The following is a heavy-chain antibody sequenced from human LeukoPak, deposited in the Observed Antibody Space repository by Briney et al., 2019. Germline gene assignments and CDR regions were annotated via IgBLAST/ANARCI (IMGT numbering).Heavy chain of an antibody. V-gene: IGHV4-34*01. Sequence: SETLSLTCAVYGGSFSGYYWSWIRQPPGKGLEWIGEINHSGSTNYNPSLKSRVTISVDTSKNQFSLKLSSVTAADTAVYFCARAAAAGPPYSHYYMDVWGTGTTVTVSS. J-gene: IGHJ6*03. CDR3: ARAAAAGPPYSHYYMDV. CDR1: GGSFSGYY. D-gene: IGHD6-13*01. CDR2: INHSGST.